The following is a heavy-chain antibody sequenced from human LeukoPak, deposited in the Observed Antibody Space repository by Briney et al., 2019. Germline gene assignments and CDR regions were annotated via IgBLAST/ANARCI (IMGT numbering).Heavy chain of an antibody. CDR2: IYSGGNT. CDR1: GFTVSSNS. CDR3: ARGTSGTTAYYYYMDV. V-gene: IGHV3-53*01. J-gene: IGHJ6*03. D-gene: IGHD1-1*01. Sequence: GGSLRLSCTVSGFTVSSNSWSWVRQAPGKGLEWVSFIYSGGNTHYSDSVKGRFTISRDNSKNTLYLQMNSLRAEDTAVYYCARGTSGTTAYYYYMDVWGKGTTVTISS.